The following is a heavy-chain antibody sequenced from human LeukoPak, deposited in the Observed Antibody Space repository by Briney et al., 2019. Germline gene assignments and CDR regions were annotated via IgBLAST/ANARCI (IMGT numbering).Heavy chain of an antibody. CDR2: IRAYKGNT. Sequence: ASVKVSCKPSVYTFTSYVISRVRQAPGQGLECMGWIRAYKGNTNYAQKLQGRDTMTTDTFTSTAYMELRSVRSDDTAVYYCARDGGHSSGHAFDTWGQGTMVTVSS. CDR1: VYTFTSYV. D-gene: IGHD6-19*01. J-gene: IGHJ3*02. CDR3: ARDGGHSSGHAFDT. V-gene: IGHV1-18*01.